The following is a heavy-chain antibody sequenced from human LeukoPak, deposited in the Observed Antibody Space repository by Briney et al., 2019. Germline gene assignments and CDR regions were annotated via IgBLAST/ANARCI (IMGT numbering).Heavy chain of an antibody. V-gene: IGHV3-15*07. Sequence: GGSLRLSCAASGFAFTNAWMNWVRQAPGKGLEWVGRIKSKTDGGTADYAAPVKGRFTISRDDSKNTLYLQMNSLKAEDTAVYYCTTADSSGRFLIDYWGQGTLVTVSS. D-gene: IGHD3-22*01. CDR2: IKSKTDGGTA. CDR3: TTADSSGRFLIDY. CDR1: GFAFTNAW. J-gene: IGHJ4*02.